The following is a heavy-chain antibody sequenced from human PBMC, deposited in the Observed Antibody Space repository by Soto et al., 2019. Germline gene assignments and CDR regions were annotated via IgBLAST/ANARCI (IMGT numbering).Heavy chain of an antibody. V-gene: IGHV3-66*01. CDR3: ASFTGTTHY. J-gene: IGHJ4*02. CDR1: GFTVSSNY. Sequence: EVQLVESGGGLVQPGGSLRLSCAASGFTVSSNYMSWVRQAPGKGLEWVSVIYSGGSTYYADSVKGRFTISSDNYKNTLYLQMNSLRVEDAAVYYCASFTGTTHYWGQGTLVTVSS. CDR2: IYSGGST. D-gene: IGHD4-17*01.